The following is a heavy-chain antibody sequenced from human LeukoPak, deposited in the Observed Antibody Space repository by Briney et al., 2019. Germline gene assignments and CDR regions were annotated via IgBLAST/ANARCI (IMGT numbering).Heavy chain of an antibody. CDR3: AAGYYDMSGYPFDF. CDR1: GFPLKSYW. CDR2: IDTDATSP. J-gene: IGHJ4*02. V-gene: IGHV3-74*01. Sequence: PGGSLRLSCAASGFPLKSYWMHWVRQVPGKGLVWVSRIDTDATSPNYADSVKGRFTISRDNAKNTLYLEMNGLRAEDTAVYYCAAGYYDMSGYPFDFWGQGTLVTVSS. D-gene: IGHD3-22*01.